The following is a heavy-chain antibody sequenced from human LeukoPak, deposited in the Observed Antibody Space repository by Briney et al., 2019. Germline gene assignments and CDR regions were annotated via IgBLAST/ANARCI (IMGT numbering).Heavy chain of an antibody. Sequence: SETLSLTCTVSGGSISSYYWSWIRQPPGKGLEWIGYIYYSGSTNYNPSLKSRVTISVDTSKNQFSLKLSSVTAADTAVYHCARHSGSYTRFDYWGQGTLVTVSS. CDR1: GGSISSYY. CDR2: IYYSGST. CDR3: ARHSGSYTRFDY. D-gene: IGHD1-26*01. J-gene: IGHJ4*02. V-gene: IGHV4-59*08.